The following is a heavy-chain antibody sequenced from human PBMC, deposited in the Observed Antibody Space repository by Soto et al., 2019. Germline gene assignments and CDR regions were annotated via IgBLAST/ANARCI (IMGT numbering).Heavy chain of an antibody. V-gene: IGHV1-69*13. D-gene: IGHD2-15*01. CDR3: AREDLRYCSGGSCYPDEKYYYGMDV. CDR1: GVTFSSYA. Sequence: SVKVSCKASGVTFSSYAISWVRQAPGQGLEWMGGIIPIFGTANYAQKFQGRVTITADESTSTAYMELSSLRSEDTAVYYCAREDLRYCSGGSCYPDEKYYYGMDVWGQGTTVTVSS. CDR2: IIPIFGTA. J-gene: IGHJ6*02.